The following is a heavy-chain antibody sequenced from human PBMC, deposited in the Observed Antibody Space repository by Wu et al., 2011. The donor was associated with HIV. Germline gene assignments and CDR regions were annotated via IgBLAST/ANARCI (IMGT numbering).Heavy chain of an antibody. Sequence: QVQLVQSGAEVKKPGSSVKVSCKASGGTFSSYAFSWVRQAPGQGLEWMGEIVPIFGTANYAQKFQGRVTITADKSTSTAYMELASLTSEDTAMYYCARDGLGSFDYYTTWTSGAQDSGHRLL. V-gene: IGHV1-69*06. J-gene: IGHJ6*03. D-gene: IGHD7-27*01. CDR3: ARDGLGSFDYYTTWTS. CDR1: GGTFSSYA. CDR2: IVPIFGTA.